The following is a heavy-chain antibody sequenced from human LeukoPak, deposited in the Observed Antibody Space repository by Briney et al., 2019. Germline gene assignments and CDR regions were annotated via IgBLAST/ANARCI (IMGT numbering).Heavy chain of an antibody. V-gene: IGHV1-69*13. CDR1: GGTFSSYA. J-gene: IGHJ6*03. Sequence: SVKVSCKASGGTFSSYAISWVRQAPGQGLEWMGGIIPIFGTANYAQKFQGRVTITADESTSTAYMELSSLRSEDTAVYYCAKGPSGSFAPYYYYYYMDVWGKGTTVTVSS. CDR2: IIPIFGTA. D-gene: IGHD1-26*01. CDR3: AKGPSGSFAPYYYYYYMDV.